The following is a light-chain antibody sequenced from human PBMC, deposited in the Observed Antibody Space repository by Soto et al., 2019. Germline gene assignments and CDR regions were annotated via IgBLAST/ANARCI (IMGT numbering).Light chain of an antibody. CDR2: DAS. Sequence: EIVLTQSPATLSLSPGERATLSCRASQSVSSYLAWYQQKPGQAPRLLIYDASNRATGIPDRFSGSGSGTAFTLTSSRRGYEDFDVYYGQRLSKWSTENTFGQGT. V-gene: IGKV3-11*01. CDR3: QRLSKWSTENT. CDR1: QSVSSY. J-gene: IGKJ2*01.